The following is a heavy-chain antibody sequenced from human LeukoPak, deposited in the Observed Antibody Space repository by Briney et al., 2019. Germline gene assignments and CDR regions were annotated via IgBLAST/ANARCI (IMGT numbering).Heavy chain of an antibody. J-gene: IGHJ4*02. Sequence: ASVKVSCKASGYTFTGYYMHWVRQAPGQGLEWMGWINPNSGGTNYAQKFQGRVTMPGDTSISTAYMELSRLRSDDTAVYYCARPRMEGGLDGYWGQGTLVTVSS. CDR2: INPNSGGT. D-gene: IGHD3-16*01. V-gene: IGHV1-2*02. CDR3: ARPRMEGGLDGY. CDR1: GYTFTGYY.